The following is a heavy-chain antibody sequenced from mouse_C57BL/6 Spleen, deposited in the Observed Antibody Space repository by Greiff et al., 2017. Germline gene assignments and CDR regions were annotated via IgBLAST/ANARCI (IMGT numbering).Heavy chain of an antibody. Sequence: QVQLQQPGAELVKPGASVKVSCKASGYTFTSYWMHWVKQRPGQGLEWIGRIHPSDSDTNYNQKFKGKATLTVDTSSSTAYMQLSSLTSEDSAVYYCAIGDYGRGVWCADWGQGTLVTVSA. V-gene: IGHV1-74*01. CDR1: GYTFTSYW. CDR3: AIGDYGRGVWCAD. CDR2: IHPSDSDT. D-gene: IGHD2-4*01. J-gene: IGHJ3*01.